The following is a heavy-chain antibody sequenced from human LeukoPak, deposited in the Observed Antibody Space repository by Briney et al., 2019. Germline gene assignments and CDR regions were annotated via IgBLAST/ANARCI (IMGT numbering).Heavy chain of an antibody. CDR2: VIPISGTA. V-gene: IGHV1-69*13. CDR1: GGAFSSYA. D-gene: IGHD5-18*01. J-gene: IGHJ4*02. CDR3: ARTGHSYGGPDFDY. Sequence: ASVKVSCKASGGAFSSYAISWVRQAPGQGVEWMGGVIPISGTANYAQRFQGRVTITADESTSTAYMQLSSPRSDDTAVYYCARTGHSYGGPDFDYWGQGTLVTVSS.